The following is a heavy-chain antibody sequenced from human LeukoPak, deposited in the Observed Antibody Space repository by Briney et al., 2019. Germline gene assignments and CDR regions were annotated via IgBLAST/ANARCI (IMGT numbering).Heavy chain of an antibody. V-gene: IGHV4-30-2*01. Sequence: SQTLSLTCTVSGGSISSGGYYWSWIRQPPGKGLEWIGYIYHSGSTYYNPSLKSRVTISVDTSKNQFSLKLSSVTAADTAVYYCARHGGSGWYDYFDYWGQGTLVTVSS. CDR3: ARHGGSGWYDYFDY. J-gene: IGHJ4*02. CDR1: GGSISSGGYY. CDR2: IYHSGST. D-gene: IGHD6-19*01.